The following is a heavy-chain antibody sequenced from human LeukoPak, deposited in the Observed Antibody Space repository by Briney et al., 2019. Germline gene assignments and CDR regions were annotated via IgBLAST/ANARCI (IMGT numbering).Heavy chain of an antibody. D-gene: IGHD3-22*01. CDR2: IKQDGSEK. V-gene: IGHV3-7*01. J-gene: IGHJ3*02. CDR3: ATYYYDSSGYFGAFDI. CDR1: GFTFSSYS. Sequence: PGGSLRLSCAASGFTFSSYSMNWVRQAPGKGLEWVANIKQDGSEKYYVDSVKGRFTISRDNAKNSLYLQMNSLRAEDTAVYYCATYYYDSSGYFGAFDIWGQGTMVTVSS.